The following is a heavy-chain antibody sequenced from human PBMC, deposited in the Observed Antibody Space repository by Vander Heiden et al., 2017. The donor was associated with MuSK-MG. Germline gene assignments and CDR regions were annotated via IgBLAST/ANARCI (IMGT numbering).Heavy chain of an antibody. J-gene: IGHJ4*02. Sequence: QVTLKESGPAVVKPTETLKLTCTFSGFSLSTNGERVSWIRQTPGKTLEWLARIDWDDDKFYNTSLKTRLTISKDTHKNQVVLTVANVGPEDTATYFCARMFCYGGACYALDYWGQGALVTVSS. CDR2: IDWDDDK. V-gene: IGHV2-70*04. CDR3: ARMFCYGGACYALDY. CDR1: GFSLSTNGER. D-gene: IGHD2-21*02.